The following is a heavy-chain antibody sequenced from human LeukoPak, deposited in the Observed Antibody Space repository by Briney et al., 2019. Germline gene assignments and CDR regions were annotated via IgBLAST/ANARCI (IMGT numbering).Heavy chain of an antibody. Sequence: GSLRLSCAASGFTLSSYSMNWVRQAPGKGLEWVSSISTSSSYIYYADSVRGRFTISRDNAKNSLYLQMNNLRAEDTAVYYCARAHEVGDYWGQGTLVTVSS. CDR1: GFTLSSYS. D-gene: IGHD1-26*01. CDR2: ISTSSSYI. J-gene: IGHJ4*02. CDR3: ARAHEVGDY. V-gene: IGHV3-21*01.